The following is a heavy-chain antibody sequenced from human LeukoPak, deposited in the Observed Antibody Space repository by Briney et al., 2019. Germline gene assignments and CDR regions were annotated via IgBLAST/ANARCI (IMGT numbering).Heavy chain of an antibody. Sequence: PSETLSLTCTVSSFTISSYYWIWSGQAPGNELEGCGYVSYGGSTKYDPSLKSRVTISVDTSKNQFSLKLTSVTAADTAVYYCARQTYSSGWYGFDYWGQGTLVTVSS. CDR3: ARQTYSSGWYGFDY. V-gene: IGHV4-59*08. CDR2: VSYGGST. J-gene: IGHJ4*02. D-gene: IGHD6-19*01. CDR1: SFTISSYY.